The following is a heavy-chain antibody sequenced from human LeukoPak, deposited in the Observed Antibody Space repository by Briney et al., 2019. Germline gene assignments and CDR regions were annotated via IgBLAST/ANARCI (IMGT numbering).Heavy chain of an antibody. CDR1: GITFDDYA. J-gene: IGHJ4*02. V-gene: IGHV3-43*02. CDR3: ARASWVSTADAVC. Sequence: GGSLRLSCAASGITFDDYAMHWVRQAPGKGLEWVSLISGDGGSTYYADSVKGRFTISRDLSRNTVFLQLNNLRVEDTAIYYCARASWVSTADAVCWGQGTLVTVSS. D-gene: IGHD3-16*01. CDR2: ISGDGGST.